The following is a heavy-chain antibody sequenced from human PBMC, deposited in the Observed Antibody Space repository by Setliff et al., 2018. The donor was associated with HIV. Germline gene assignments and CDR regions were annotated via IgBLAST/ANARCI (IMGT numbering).Heavy chain of an antibody. D-gene: IGHD6-19*01. Sequence: SETLSLTCTVSGGSISTYYWSWIRQPPGKGLEWIGYIYYSGSSNHNPSLKSRVTISVDTSTNQFSLKLSSVTSADTAVYYCARGYPGIAVAGLTYYSYYYMDVWGKGTTVTVSS. J-gene: IGHJ6*03. CDR2: IYYSGSS. CDR1: GGSISTYY. V-gene: IGHV4-59*01. CDR3: ARGYPGIAVAGLTYYSYYYMDV.